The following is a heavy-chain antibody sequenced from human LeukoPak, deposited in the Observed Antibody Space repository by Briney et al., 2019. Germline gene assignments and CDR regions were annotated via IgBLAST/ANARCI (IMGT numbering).Heavy chain of an antibody. CDR1: GGSIRTISYY. D-gene: IGHD3-10*01. J-gene: IGHJ4*02. V-gene: IGHV4-39*07. CDR2: IYFTGST. Sequence: SSETLPLTCSVSGGSIRTISYYWGWIRQPPGRGLEWIGTIYFTGSTYHNPSLKSQVTMSVDLSKNEFSLNLSSVTAADTAVYYCARGGSYWDIWGQGSLVTVSS. CDR3: ARGGSYWDI.